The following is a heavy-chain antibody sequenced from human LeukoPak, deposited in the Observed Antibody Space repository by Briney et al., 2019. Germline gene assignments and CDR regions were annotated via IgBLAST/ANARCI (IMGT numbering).Heavy chain of an antibody. CDR2: ISGSGGST. Sequence: GGSLRLSCAASGFSVRSKYMTWVRQAPGKGLEWVSVISGSGGSTYYADSVKGRFTISRDNSKNTVYLQMNSLRVEDTAVYYCVKRQCSGGSCYFIDYWGQGTLVTVSS. V-gene: IGHV3-23*01. CDR1: GFSVRSKY. J-gene: IGHJ4*02. CDR3: VKRQCSGGSCYFIDY. D-gene: IGHD2-15*01.